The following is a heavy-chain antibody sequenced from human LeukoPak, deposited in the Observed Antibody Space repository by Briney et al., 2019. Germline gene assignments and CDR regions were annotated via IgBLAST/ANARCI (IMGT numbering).Heavy chain of an antibody. CDR2: IYSGGSA. Sequence: PGGSLRLSCAASGFSFSSYNMNWVRQAPGKGLEWVSVIYSGGSAYYADSVKGRFTISRDNSKNTLYLQMNSLRAEDTAVYYCARNDYGSGSYITLFDYWGQGTLVTVSS. D-gene: IGHD3-10*01. V-gene: IGHV3-66*01. CDR3: ARNDYGSGSYITLFDY. CDR1: GFSFSSYN. J-gene: IGHJ4*02.